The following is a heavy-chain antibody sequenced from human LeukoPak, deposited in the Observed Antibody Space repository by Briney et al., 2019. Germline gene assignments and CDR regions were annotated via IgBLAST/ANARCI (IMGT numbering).Heavy chain of an antibody. Sequence: SETLSLTCTVSGGSISSGGYYWSWIRQPPGKGLEWIGYIYYSGSTYYNPSLKSRVTISVDTSKNQFSLKLSSVTAADTAVYYCARDRHKYYDFWSGFHYFDYWGQGTLVTVSS. CDR1: GGSISSGGYY. V-gene: IGHV4-30-4*08. J-gene: IGHJ4*02. D-gene: IGHD3-3*01. CDR2: IYYSGST. CDR3: ARDRHKYYDFWSGFHYFDY.